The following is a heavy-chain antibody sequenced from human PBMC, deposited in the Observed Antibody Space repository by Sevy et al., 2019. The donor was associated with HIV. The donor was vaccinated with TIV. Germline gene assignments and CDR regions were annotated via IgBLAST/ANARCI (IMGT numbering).Heavy chain of an antibody. CDR3: VGPKLTYSSGWNYFDY. D-gene: IGHD6-19*01. V-gene: IGHV4-39*01. Sequence: SETLSLTCTVSGASISSTDYYWGWIRQSPGKGLEWIASIRHGGYTFYNPSLKSRVSISADTSKNQFSLKLRFVSAAETSIYYCVGPKLTYSSGWNYFDYWGQGTVVTVSS. J-gene: IGHJ4*02. CDR1: GASISSTDYY. CDR2: IRHGGYT.